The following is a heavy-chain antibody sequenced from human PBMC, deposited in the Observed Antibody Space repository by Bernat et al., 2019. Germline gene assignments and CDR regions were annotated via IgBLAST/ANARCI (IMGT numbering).Heavy chain of an antibody. Sequence: QVQLVESGGGVVQPGRSLRLSCAASGFTFSSFGMHWVRQAPGKGLEWVAVIWFDGSNKKYAESVEGRFTISRDNSKSTLYLQINSLRAEDTAVYYCARDPSSNAAAGRGDYWGQGTLVTVSS. CDR1: GFTFSSFG. J-gene: IGHJ4*02. CDR2: IWFDGSNK. V-gene: IGHV3-33*01. CDR3: ARDPSSNAAAGRGDY. D-gene: IGHD6-13*01.